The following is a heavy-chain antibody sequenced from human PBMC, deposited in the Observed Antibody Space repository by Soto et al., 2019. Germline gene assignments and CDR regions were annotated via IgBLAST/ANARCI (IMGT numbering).Heavy chain of an antibody. V-gene: IGHV4-39*01. CDR1: GGSISSGSYY. J-gene: IGHJ4*02. CDR2: FSYSGST. Sequence: QLQLQESGPGLVKPSETLSLTCTVSGGSISSGSYYWDWIRQPPGKVLEWIGSFSYSGSTYYNPSRRVRVTISGDTANNPFSLRLSSVTAADTAVYYCARQLGYSSDYFVGSYYFDYWGQGTLVTVSS. D-gene: IGHD5-18*01. CDR3: ARQLGYSSDYFVGSYYFDY.